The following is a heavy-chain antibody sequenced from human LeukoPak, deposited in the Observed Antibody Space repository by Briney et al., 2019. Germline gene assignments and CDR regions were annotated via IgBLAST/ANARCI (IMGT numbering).Heavy chain of an antibody. CDR2: ISGSGGST. CDR3: AKDMDVLKGIAAAGTDFDY. V-gene: IGHV3-23*01. Sequence: HPGGSLRLSCAASGFTFSSYAMSWVRQAPGKGLEWVSAISGSGGSTYYADSVKGRFTISRDNSKNTLYLQMNSLRAEDTAVYYCAKDMDVLKGIAAAGTDFDYWGQGTLVTVSS. J-gene: IGHJ4*02. D-gene: IGHD6-13*01. CDR1: GFTFSSYA.